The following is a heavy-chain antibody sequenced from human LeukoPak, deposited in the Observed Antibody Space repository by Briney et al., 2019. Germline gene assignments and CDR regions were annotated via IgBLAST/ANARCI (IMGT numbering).Heavy chain of an antibody. CDR2: IYYSGST. CDR3: ARVNVPPYGDYGDYYFDY. Sequence: PSETLSLTCTVSGVSISSGGYYWRWLRQHLGKGLEWIGYIYYSGSTYYNPSLKSRVTISVDTSKNQFSLKLSSVTAADTAVYSCARVNVPPYGDYGDYYFDYWGQGALVTVSS. J-gene: IGHJ4*02. D-gene: IGHD4-17*01. CDR1: GVSISSGGYY. V-gene: IGHV4-31*03.